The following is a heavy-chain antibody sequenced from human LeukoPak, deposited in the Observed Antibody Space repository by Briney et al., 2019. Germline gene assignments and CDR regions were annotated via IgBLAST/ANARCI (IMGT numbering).Heavy chain of an antibody. V-gene: IGHV3-23*01. Sequence: GGSLRLPCAASGFTFSSYAMSWVRLAPGKGLEWVSAISISGGDTYYADSVKGRFTISRDDSKNTLYLQMDSLRAEDTAVYYCAKEISGNYYSWGQGTLVTVSS. CDR2: ISISGGDT. J-gene: IGHJ4*02. D-gene: IGHD1-26*01. CDR1: GFTFSSYA. CDR3: AKEISGNYYS.